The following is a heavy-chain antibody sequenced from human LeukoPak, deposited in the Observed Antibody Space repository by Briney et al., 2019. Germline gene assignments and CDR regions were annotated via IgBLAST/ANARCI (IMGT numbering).Heavy chain of an antibody. D-gene: IGHD5-12*01. CDR1: GFTFRSYN. V-gene: IGHV3-21*01. Sequence: KPGGSLRLSCAASGFTFRSYNMNWVRQAPGKGLEWVSSISSSGSSISYADSVKGRFTISRDNAKNSLYLQMNSLRAEDTAVYYCARAAPGSGYDFDYWGQGTLVTVSS. CDR2: ISSSGSSI. CDR3: ARAAPGSGYDFDY. J-gene: IGHJ4*02.